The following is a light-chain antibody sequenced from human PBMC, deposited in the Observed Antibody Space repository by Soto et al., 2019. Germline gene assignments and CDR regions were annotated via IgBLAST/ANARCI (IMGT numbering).Light chain of an antibody. Sequence: SYELTQPPSVSVYPGQTARITCSGDALPKQYAYWYQQKPGQAPVLVIYKDSERPSGIPERFSGSSSGTTVTLTISGVQAEDEADFYCQSADSSGTYKVFGTGTKLTVL. J-gene: IGLJ1*01. CDR1: ALPKQY. CDR3: QSADSSGTYKV. CDR2: KDS. V-gene: IGLV3-25*03.